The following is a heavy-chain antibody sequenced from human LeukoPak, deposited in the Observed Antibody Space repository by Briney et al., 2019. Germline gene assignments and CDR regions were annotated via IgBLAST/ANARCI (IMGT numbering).Heavy chain of an antibody. CDR2: IRYDGSNK. CDR3: ARDKDGYNMEYYFDY. D-gene: IGHD5-24*01. V-gene: IGHV3-30*02. CDR1: GFTFSNFG. J-gene: IGHJ4*02. Sequence: GGSPRLSCAASGFTFSNFGFHWVRQAPGKGLEWVAIIRYDGSNKYYADSVKGRFTISRDNSQNTLDLQMNNLRAEDTAVYYCARDKDGYNMEYYFDYWGQGTLVTVSS.